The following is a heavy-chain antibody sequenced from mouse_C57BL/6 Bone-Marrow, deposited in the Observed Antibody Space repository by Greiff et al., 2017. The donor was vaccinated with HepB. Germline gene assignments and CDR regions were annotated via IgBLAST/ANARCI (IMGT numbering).Heavy chain of an antibody. V-gene: IGHV3-6*01. Sequence: EVKLLESGPGLVKPSQSLSLTCSVTGYSITSGYYWNWIRQFPGNKLEWMGYISYDGSNNYNPSLKNRISITRDTSKNQFFLKLNSVTTEDTATYYCARDRGYYYGSSYYFDYWGQGTTLTVSS. CDR2: ISYDGSN. CDR1: GYSITSGYY. D-gene: IGHD1-1*01. J-gene: IGHJ2*01. CDR3: ARDRGYYYGSSYYFDY.